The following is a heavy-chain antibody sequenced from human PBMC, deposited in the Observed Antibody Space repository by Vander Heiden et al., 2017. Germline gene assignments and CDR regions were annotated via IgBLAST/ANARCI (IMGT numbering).Heavy chain of an antibody. CDR2: ISYDGSNK. V-gene: IGHV3-30-3*01. J-gene: IGHJ4*02. CDR1: GFTFSRYA. CDR3: AREIQRSGWYEPGDY. D-gene: IGHD6-19*01. Sequence: QVQLVESGGGVVQPGRSLSLSCAASGFTFSRYAMHWVRQAPGKGLEWVAVISYDGSNKYYADSVKGRFTISRDNSMNTLYLQMNSLRAEDTALYYCAREIQRSGWYEPGDYLGQGTLVTVSS.